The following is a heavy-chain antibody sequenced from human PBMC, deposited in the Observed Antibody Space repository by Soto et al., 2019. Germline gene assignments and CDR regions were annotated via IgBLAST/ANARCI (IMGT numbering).Heavy chain of an antibody. D-gene: IGHD6-19*01. V-gene: IGHV3-9*01. J-gene: IGHJ4*02. CDR1: GFTFDDFA. Sequence: EVQLVESGGGLVQPGRSLRLTCAASGFTFDDFAMHWVRQAPGKGLEWVSGISWNGGTKAYADSVKGRFTISRDNAENSLYPHMNSLRLEDTALYYCANDIHGYRSGGNWGQGTVVTVSS. CDR3: ANDIHGYRSGGN. CDR2: ISWNGGTK.